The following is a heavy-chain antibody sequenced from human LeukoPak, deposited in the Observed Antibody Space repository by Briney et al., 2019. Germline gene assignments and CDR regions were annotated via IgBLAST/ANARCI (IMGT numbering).Heavy chain of an antibody. CDR2: IDPSDSYT. D-gene: IGHD3-9*01. Sequence: GESLKISCKGSGYSFTSYWISWVRQMPGKGLEWMGRIDPSDSYTNYSPPFQGHVTISADKSISTAYLQWSSLKASDTAMYYCARLLNSDFDWLLVFDYWGQGTLVTVSS. V-gene: IGHV5-10-1*01. CDR1: GYSFTSYW. J-gene: IGHJ4*02. CDR3: ARLLNSDFDWLLVFDY.